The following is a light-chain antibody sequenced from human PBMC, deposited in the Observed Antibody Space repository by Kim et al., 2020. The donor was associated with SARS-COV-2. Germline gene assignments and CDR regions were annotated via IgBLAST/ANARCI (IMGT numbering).Light chain of an antibody. CDR2: KAS. Sequence: DIQMTQSPSTLSASVGDRVTITCRASQSISSWLAWYQQKPGKAPKVLIYKASSLESGVPSRFSGSGSGTEFSLTISSLQPDDFATYYCQQYNSYVYTFGKGPKLEI. CDR3: QQYNSYVYT. CDR1: QSISSW. J-gene: IGKJ2*01. V-gene: IGKV1-5*03.